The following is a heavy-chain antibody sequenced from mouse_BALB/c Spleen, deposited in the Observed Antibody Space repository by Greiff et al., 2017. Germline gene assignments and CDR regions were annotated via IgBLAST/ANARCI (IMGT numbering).Heavy chain of an antibody. CDR3: ARQDDGYYIWFAY. J-gene: IGHJ3*01. V-gene: IGHV5-12-2*01. CDR1: GFTFSSYT. CDR2: ISNGGGST. Sequence: EVKLVESGGGLVQPGGSLKLSCAASGFTFSSYTMSWVRQTPEKRLEWVAYISNGGGSTYYPDTVKGRFTISRDNAKNTLYLQMSSLKSEDTAMYYCARQDDGYYIWFAYWGQGTLVTVSA. D-gene: IGHD2-3*01.